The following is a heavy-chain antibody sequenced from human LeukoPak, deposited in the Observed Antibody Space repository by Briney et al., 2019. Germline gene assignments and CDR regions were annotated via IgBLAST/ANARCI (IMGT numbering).Heavy chain of an antibody. CDR1: GGSISSGRYY. J-gene: IGHJ4*02. Sequence: PSETLSLTCTVSGGSISSGRYYWSWIRQPAGKGLEWIGRIYTSGSTNYNPSLKSRVTISVDTSKNQFSLKLSSVTAADTAVYYCARLASYYDFWSGYYPLLFDYWGQGTLVTVSS. V-gene: IGHV4-61*02. CDR3: ARLASYYDFWSGYYPLLFDY. CDR2: IYTSGST. D-gene: IGHD3-3*01.